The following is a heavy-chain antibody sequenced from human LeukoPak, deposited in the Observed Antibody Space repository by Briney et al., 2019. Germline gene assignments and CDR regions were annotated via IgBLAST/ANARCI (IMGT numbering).Heavy chain of an antibody. J-gene: IGHJ4*02. CDR3: ASSPRRRRSPIAAAGTSYYFDY. CDR2: IYHSGST. D-gene: IGHD6-13*01. V-gene: IGHV4-38-2*01. Sequence: SETLSLTCAVSGYSISSGYYWGWIRQPPGKGLEWIGSIYHSGSTYYNPSLKSRVTISVDTSKNQFSLKLSSVTAADTAVYCCASSPRRRRSPIAAAGTSYYFDYWGQGTLVTVSS. CDR1: GYSISSGYY.